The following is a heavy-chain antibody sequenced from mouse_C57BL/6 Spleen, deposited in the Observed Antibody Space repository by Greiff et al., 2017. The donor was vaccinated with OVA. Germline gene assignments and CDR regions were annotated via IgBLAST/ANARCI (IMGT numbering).Heavy chain of an antibody. V-gene: IGHV1-69*01. CDR2: IDPSDSYT. Sequence: VQLQQPGAELVMPGASVKLSCKASGYTFTSYWMHWVKQRPGQGLEWIGEIDPSDSYTNYNQKFKGKSTLTVDKSSSTAYMQLSSLTSEDSAVYYCARRRNSSPYWYFDVWGTGTTVTVSS. CDR1: GYTFTSYW. D-gene: IGHD1-1*01. CDR3: ARRRNSSPYWYFDV. J-gene: IGHJ1*03.